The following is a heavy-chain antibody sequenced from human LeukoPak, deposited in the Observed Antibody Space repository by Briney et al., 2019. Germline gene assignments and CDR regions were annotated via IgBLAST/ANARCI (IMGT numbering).Heavy chain of an antibody. Sequence: SETLSLTCTVSGYSISSGYYWGWIRQPPGEGLELIWRNYHSGSPCYNPALKSRVTMRVDTSKNPFALKLSSVTAADTAVYDCARTDYCTKSVCYGYMDVWGKGTTVTVSS. CDR2: NYHSGSP. CDR1: GYSISSGYY. CDR3: ARTDYCTKSVCYGYMDV. D-gene: IGHD2-8*01. J-gene: IGHJ6*03. V-gene: IGHV4-38-2*02.